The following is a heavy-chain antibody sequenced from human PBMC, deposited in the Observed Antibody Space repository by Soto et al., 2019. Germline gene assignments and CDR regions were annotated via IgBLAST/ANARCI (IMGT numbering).Heavy chain of an antibody. CDR1: GGSISGYY. D-gene: IGHD2-21*02. CDR3: TRDGDGRMTTNPYYYYGMDV. CDR2: VYYSGGA. J-gene: IGHJ6*02. Sequence: ASETLSLTCTVSGGSISGYYWSWIRQPPGKGLEWIGNVYYSGGAKYNPSVKRRVSISVDTSKNQFSLNRSSVTSADTAVYYCTRDGDGRMTTNPYYYYGMDVWGPGITVTVSS. V-gene: IGHV4-59*01.